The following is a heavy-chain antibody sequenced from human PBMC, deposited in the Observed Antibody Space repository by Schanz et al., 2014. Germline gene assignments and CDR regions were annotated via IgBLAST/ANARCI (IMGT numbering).Heavy chain of an antibody. D-gene: IGHD1-1*01. V-gene: IGHV3-48*01. CDR3: ARDRRNADLDY. Sequence: EVQLVESGGGVVRPGGSLRLSCAASGFTFENYALTWVRQVPGKGLEWVSYVSRSTPDIYYADSVKGRFTISRDNAKNSLYLEMNSLRAEDTALYYCARDRRNADLDYWGQGTLVTVSS. CDR1: GFTFENYA. CDR2: VSRSTPDI. J-gene: IGHJ4*02.